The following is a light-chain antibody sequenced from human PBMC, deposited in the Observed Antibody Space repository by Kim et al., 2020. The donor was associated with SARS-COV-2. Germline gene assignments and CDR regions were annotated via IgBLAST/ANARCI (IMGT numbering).Light chain of an antibody. J-gene: IGKJ2*01. CDR3: HHYNDWPPGDT. CDR2: GAS. Sequence: EIVMTQSPATLSVSPGERTTLSCRASQSVSNNLAWYQHKPGQPPRLLIYGASTRATGVPARFSGSGSGTDFTLTVSSLQSEDFAVYYCHHYNDWPPGDTFGQGTKLAI. V-gene: IGKV3-15*01. CDR1: QSVSNN.